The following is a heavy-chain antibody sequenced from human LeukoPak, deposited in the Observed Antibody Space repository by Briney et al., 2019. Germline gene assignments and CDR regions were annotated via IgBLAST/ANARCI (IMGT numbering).Heavy chain of an antibody. CDR3: ARDVEVAPLKPDSATDAFDI. D-gene: IGHD2-21*01. CDR1: GGSFSGYY. J-gene: IGHJ3*02. CDR2: INHSGST. Sequence: PSETLSLTCAVYGGSFSGYYWSWIRQPPGKGLEWIGEINHSGSTNYNPSLKSRVTISVDTSKNQFSLKLSSVTAADTAVYYCARDVEVAPLKPDSATDAFDIWGQGTMVTVSS. V-gene: IGHV4-34*01.